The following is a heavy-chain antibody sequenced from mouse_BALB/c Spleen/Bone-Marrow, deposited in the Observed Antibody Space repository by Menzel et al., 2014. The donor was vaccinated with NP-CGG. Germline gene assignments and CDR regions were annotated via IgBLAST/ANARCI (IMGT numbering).Heavy chain of an antibody. V-gene: IGHV5-4*02. D-gene: IGHD2-1*01. CDR2: ISDGGSYT. J-gene: IGHJ4*01. Sequence: EVQGVESGGGLVKPGGSLKLSCAASGFTFSDYYMYWVRQTPEKRLEWVATISDGGSYTYYPDSVKGRFTISRDNAKNNLYLQMSSLKPEDTAMYYCARYGNYPMDYWGQGTSVTVSS. CDR1: GFTFSDYY. CDR3: ARYGNYPMDY.